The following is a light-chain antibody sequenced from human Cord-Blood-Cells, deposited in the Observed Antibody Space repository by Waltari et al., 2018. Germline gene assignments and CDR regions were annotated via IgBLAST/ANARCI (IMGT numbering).Light chain of an antibody. V-gene: IGKV1-39*01. CDR3: QQSYSTLALT. CDR1: QSISSY. CDR2: AAS. Sequence: DIRMTQSPSPLSASVGDRVNITCRASQSISSYLNWYQQKPGKAPKLLIYAASSLQSGVPSRFSGSGSGTDFTLTISSLQPEDFATYYCQQSYSTLALTFGGGTKVEIK. J-gene: IGKJ4*01.